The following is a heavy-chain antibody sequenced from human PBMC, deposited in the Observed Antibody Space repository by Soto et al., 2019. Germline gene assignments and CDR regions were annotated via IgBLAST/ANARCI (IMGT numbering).Heavy chain of an antibody. J-gene: IGHJ3*02. D-gene: IGHD6-13*01. V-gene: IGHV3-66*01. CDR2: IYSGGST. CDR1: GFTVSSNY. Sequence: GGSLRLSCAASGFTVSSNYMSWVRQAPGKGLEWVSVIYSGGSTYYADSVKGRFTISRDNSKNTLYLQMNSLRAEDTAVYYCVRDLEAAAAHDAFDIWGQGTMVTVSS. CDR3: VRDLEAAAAHDAFDI.